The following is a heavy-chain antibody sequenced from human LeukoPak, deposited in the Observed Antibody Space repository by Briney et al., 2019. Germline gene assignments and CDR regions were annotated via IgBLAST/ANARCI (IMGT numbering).Heavy chain of an antibody. V-gene: IGHV4-39*01. D-gene: IGHD3-10*01. J-gene: IGHJ4*02. CDR3: VGEEYGTGSYYKSSD. Sequence: SETLSLTCTVSGGSISSSSFYWGWIRQPPGKGLEWIGSMYYKGTTYYNPSLESRVTISVDMSKNLCSLKLSSVTAADTAVYYCVGEEYGTGSYYKSSDWGQGTLVGVSS. CDR1: GGSISSSSFY. CDR2: MYYKGTT.